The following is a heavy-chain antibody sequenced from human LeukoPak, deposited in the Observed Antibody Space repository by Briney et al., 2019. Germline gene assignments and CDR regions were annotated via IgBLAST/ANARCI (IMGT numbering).Heavy chain of an antibody. Sequence: GGSLRLSCAASGFTFSSYAMSWVRQAPGKGLEWVSAISGSGGSTYYADSVKGRFTISRDNSKNTLYPQMNSLRAEDTAVYYCAKGKSMITFGGVIVHWGQGTLVTASS. D-gene: IGHD3-16*01. CDR1: GFTFSSYA. CDR3: AKGKSMITFGGVIVH. CDR2: ISGSGGST. J-gene: IGHJ5*02. V-gene: IGHV3-23*01.